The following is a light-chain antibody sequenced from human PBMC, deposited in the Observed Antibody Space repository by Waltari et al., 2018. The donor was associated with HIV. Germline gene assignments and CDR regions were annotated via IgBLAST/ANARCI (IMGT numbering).Light chain of an antibody. CDR2: AVS. CDR1: NSALGDYTY. CDR3: SSYTSTITVV. Sequence: QSALTQPASVSGSPGQSVTLSSTGTNSALGDYTYVSWYHQHPGKAPKLLIFAVSNRPSGVSNRFSGSKSGNTASLTISGLQAEDEADYYCSSYTSTITVVFGGGTKVTVL. J-gene: IGLJ2*01. V-gene: IGLV2-14*01.